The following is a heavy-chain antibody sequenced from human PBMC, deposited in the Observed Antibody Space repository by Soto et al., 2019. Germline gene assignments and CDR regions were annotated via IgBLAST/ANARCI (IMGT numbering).Heavy chain of an antibody. CDR3: ARTLYGDHVDY. J-gene: IGHJ4*02. V-gene: IGHV1-8*01. CDR1: GYTFTSYD. CDR2: MNPNSGNT. Sequence: QVQLVQSGAEVKKPGASVKVSCKASGYTFTSYDINWVRQATGQGLEWMGWMNPNSGNTGYAQKSQARVPMTRNTSISTAYMALSSLRSEDTALYYCARTLYGDHVDYWGQGTLVTVSS. D-gene: IGHD4-17*01.